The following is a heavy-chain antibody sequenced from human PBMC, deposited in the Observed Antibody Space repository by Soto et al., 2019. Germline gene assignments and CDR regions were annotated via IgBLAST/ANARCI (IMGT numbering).Heavy chain of an antibody. D-gene: IGHD6-13*01. CDR2: IYYSGST. Sequence: XXTLSLTCTVSGGSISSSSYXWGFIRQPPGKGLEWIGSIYYSGSTYYNPSLKSRVTISVDTSKNQFSLKLSSVTAADTAVYYCASRIVSSSWYYYYMDVWGKGTTVTVSS. V-gene: IGHV4-39*01. J-gene: IGHJ6*03. CDR3: ASRIVSSSWYYYYMDV. CDR1: GGSISSSSYX.